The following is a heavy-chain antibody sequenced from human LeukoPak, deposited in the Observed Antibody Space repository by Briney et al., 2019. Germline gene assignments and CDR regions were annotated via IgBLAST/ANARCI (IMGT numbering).Heavy chain of an antibody. Sequence: PSETLSLTCTVSGGSISSYYWSWIRQPPGKGLEWIGYIYYSGSTNYNPPLKSRVTISVDTSKNQFSLKLSSVTAADTAVYYCARGKGAPITIFGVVINWFDPWGQGTLVTVSS. CDR2: IYYSGST. D-gene: IGHD3-3*01. CDR3: ARGKGAPITIFGVVINWFDP. CDR1: GGSISSYY. V-gene: IGHV4-59*01. J-gene: IGHJ5*02.